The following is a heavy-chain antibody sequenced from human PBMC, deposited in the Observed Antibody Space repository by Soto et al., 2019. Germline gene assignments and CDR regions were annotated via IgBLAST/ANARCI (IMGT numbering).Heavy chain of an antibody. CDR2: VSANNGHT. D-gene: IGHD6-19*01. CDR1: GYTFSSYG. Sequence: QVKLVQSGAELKKPGASVKVSCKASGYTFSSYGMSWVRQAPGQGLEWRGWVSANNGHTNYAQKFQGRVLMTTDTSATTVYMELRSLTSDDMAVYYCARDAWAGYSSGWYNYWGQGTLVTVSS. V-gene: IGHV1-18*03. CDR3: ARDAWAGYSSGWYNY. J-gene: IGHJ4*02.